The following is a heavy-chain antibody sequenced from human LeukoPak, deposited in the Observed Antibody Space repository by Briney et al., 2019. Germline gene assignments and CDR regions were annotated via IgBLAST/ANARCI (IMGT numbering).Heavy chain of an antibody. D-gene: IGHD2-2*01. V-gene: IGHV1-69*13. CDR2: IIPIFGTA. CDR1: GGTFSSYA. Sequence: SVKVSCKASGGTFSSYAISWVRQAPGQGLEWMGGIIPIFGTAIYAQKFQGRVTITADESTSTAYMELSSLRSEDTAVYYCARGGVDDCSSTSCYVPFDYWGQGTLVTVSS. CDR3: ARGGVDDCSSTSCYVPFDY. J-gene: IGHJ4*02.